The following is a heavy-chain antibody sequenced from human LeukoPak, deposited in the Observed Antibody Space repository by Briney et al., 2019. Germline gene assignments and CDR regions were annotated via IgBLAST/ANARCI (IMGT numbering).Heavy chain of an antibody. D-gene: IGHD4-23*01. CDR2: IWYEANNN. V-gene: IGHV3-33*08. J-gene: IGHJ4*02. CDR3: ARGPFTAVGTLDY. CDR1: GFTFSSHW. Sequence: GGSLRLSCAASGFTFSSHWMHWVRQAPGKGPEWVAVIWYEANNNYYADSVKGRFIISRDNAKNSLYLQMNSLRAEDTALYYCARGPFTAVGTLDYCGQGTLVTVSS.